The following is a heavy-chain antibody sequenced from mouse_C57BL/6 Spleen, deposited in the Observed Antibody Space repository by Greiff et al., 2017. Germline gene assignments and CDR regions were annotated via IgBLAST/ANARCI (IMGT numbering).Heavy chain of an antibody. CDR3: ARHDDYDSYYAMDY. CDR2: ISSGGSYT. CDR1: GFTFSSYG. V-gene: IGHV5-6*02. D-gene: IGHD2-4*01. J-gene: IGHJ4*01. Sequence: DVKLVESGGDLVKPGGSLKLSCAASGFTFSSYGMSWVRQTPDKRLEWVATISSGGSYTYYPDSVKGRFTISRDNAKNTLYLQMSSLKSEDTAMYYCARHDDYDSYYAMDYWGQGTSVTVSS.